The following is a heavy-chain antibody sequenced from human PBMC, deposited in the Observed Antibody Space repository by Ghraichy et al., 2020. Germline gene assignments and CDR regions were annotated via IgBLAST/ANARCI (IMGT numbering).Heavy chain of an antibody. V-gene: IGHV3-53*01. D-gene: IGHD3-10*01. CDR2: IYTGGNT. CDR1: GFTVNSNY. J-gene: IGHJ4*02. CDR3: VTGVGEWAFGY. Sequence: GGSLRLSCAASGFTVNSNYMSWVRQAPGKGLEWVSLIYTGGNTCYTDSVKGRFTISRDDSKNTLYLQMNSLRAEDTAVYYCVTGVGEWAFGYWGQGTLVTVSS.